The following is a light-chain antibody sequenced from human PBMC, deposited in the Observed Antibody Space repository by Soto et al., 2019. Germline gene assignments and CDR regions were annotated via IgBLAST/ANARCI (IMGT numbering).Light chain of an antibody. J-gene: IGLJ3*02. CDR3: ATWDDNLSGVV. CDR1: NSNIGYNS. CDR2: RSH. Sequence: QSVLTQPPSVSGTPGQRVTISWSGSNSNIGYNSVYWYQQLPGTAPKLLIYRSHERPSGVPDRFSGSKSGTSASLAISGLRSEDEADYSCATWDDNLSGVVFGGGTKLTVL. V-gene: IGLV1-47*01.